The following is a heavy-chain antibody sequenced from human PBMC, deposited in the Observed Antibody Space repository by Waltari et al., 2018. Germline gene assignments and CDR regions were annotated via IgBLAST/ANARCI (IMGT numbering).Heavy chain of an antibody. CDR1: GYTFTGYY. J-gene: IGHJ4*02. V-gene: IGHV1-2*02. CDR3: AREGVAADFGY. D-gene: IGHD6-19*01. CDR2: IDSNSGGA. Sequence: QVQLVQSGAEVKKPGASVKVSCKASGYTFTGYYIPWARQAPGQGLEWMGWIDSNSGGANYAQKFQGRVTMTRDTSISTVYMELSRLTSDDTAVYYCAREGVAADFGYWGQGTVVTVSS.